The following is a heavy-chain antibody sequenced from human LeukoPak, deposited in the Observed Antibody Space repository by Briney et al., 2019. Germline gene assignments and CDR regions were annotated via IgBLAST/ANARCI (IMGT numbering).Heavy chain of an antibody. Sequence: GGSLRLSCATSGFTFSSYAMSWVRQAPGKGLEWVSAISGSGGSTYYADSVKGRFTISRDNSKNTLYLQMNSLRAEDTAVYYCAKPKRSDSSSWYGYWGQGTLVTVSS. CDR2: ISGSGGST. CDR3: AKPKRSDSSSWYGY. J-gene: IGHJ4*02. CDR1: GFTFSSYA. V-gene: IGHV3-23*01. D-gene: IGHD6-13*01.